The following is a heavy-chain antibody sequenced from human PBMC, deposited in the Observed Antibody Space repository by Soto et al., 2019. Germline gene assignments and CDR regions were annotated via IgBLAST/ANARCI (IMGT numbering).Heavy chain of an antibody. J-gene: IGHJ4*02. D-gene: IGHD6-13*01. Sequence: GASVKVSCKASGGTFSSYAISWVRQVPGQGLEWMGGIIPIFGTANYAQKFQGRVTITADESTSTAYMELSSLRSEDTAVYYCARTNSSSWYDYFDYWGQGTLVTVSS. CDR2: IIPIFGTA. CDR3: ARTNSSSWYDYFDY. V-gene: IGHV1-69*13. CDR1: GGTFSSYA.